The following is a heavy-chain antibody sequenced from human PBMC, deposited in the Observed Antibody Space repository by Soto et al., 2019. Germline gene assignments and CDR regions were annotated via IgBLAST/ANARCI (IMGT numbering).Heavy chain of an antibody. CDR3: VRGAFRNGFDS. V-gene: IGHV1-46*01. D-gene: IGHD2-8*01. J-gene: IGHJ4*02. CDR2: FNPGGGGT. Sequence: ASVKVSCKASGYTFRLYFIHWVRQSPGEGLEWMGTFNPGGGGTNYAQKFQGRVTMTSDTSTSTVYMDLRSLRSDDSALYYCVRGAFRNGFDSRGQGTLVTVSS. CDR1: GYTFRLYF.